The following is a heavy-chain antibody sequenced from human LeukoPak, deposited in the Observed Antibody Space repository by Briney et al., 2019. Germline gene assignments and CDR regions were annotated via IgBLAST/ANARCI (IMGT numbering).Heavy chain of an antibody. V-gene: IGHV4-38-2*02. Sequence: SETLSLTCTVSGYSISSGYYWGWIRQPPGKGLEWIGSIYHSGSTYYNPSLKSRVTISVDTSKNQFSLKLSSVTAADTAVYYCARLQVIVGASYWGQGTLVTVSS. D-gene: IGHD1-26*01. J-gene: IGHJ4*02. CDR2: IYHSGST. CDR1: GYSISSGYY. CDR3: ARLQVIVGASY.